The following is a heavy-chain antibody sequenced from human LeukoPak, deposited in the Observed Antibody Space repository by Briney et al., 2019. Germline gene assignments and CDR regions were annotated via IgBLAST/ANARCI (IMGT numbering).Heavy chain of an antibody. J-gene: IGHJ4*02. Sequence: GGSLRLSCAASGFTFDDYAMHWVRQGPGKGLEWVSGISRNSATIGYADSVKGRFTISRDNAKNSVYLQMNSLRAEDTALYYCAKDDLASSSSSLDYWGQGTLVTVPS. D-gene: IGHD6-13*01. CDR2: ISRNSATI. V-gene: IGHV3-9*01. CDR3: AKDDLASSSSSLDY. CDR1: GFTFDDYA.